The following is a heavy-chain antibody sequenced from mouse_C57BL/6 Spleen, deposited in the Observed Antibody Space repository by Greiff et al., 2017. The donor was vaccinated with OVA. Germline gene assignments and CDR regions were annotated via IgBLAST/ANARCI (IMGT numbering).Heavy chain of an antibody. V-gene: IGHV6-6*01. CDR3: TRRDPNYFDY. Sequence: EVKLMESGGGLVQPGGSMKLTCAASGFTFSDAWVDWVRQSPEKGLEWVAEIRNKANNHATYYAESVLGRCTISRDDSKSSVYLQMNSLRAEDTGIYYCTRRDPNYFDYWGQGTTLTVSS. CDR1: GFTFSDAW. CDR2: IRNKANNHAT. J-gene: IGHJ2*01.